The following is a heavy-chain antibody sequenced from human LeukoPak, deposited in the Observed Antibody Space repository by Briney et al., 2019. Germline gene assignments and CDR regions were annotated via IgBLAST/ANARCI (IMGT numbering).Heavy chain of an antibody. CDR1: GGSISSSNW. CDR2: SYHSGST. J-gene: IGHJ4*02. V-gene: IGHV4-4*02. Sequence: RSETMSLTCAVAGGSISSSNWWSWVGQPPGKGLGGIWESYHSGSTNYNPSLKSRVTISVDKSKNQFSLKLSSVTVADTAVYYCARGNLYYYGSGSFYYFDYWGQGTLVTVSS. CDR3: ARGNLYYYGSGSFYYFDY. D-gene: IGHD3-10*01.